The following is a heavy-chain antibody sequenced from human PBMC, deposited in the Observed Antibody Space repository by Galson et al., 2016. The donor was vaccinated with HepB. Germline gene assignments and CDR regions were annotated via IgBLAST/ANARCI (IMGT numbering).Heavy chain of an antibody. D-gene: IGHD6-6*01. J-gene: IGHJ5*02. Sequence: TLSLTCAASGGSISSSGYSWSWIRQPPGKGLEWVGYIYRGGSTYYNPSLKGRVTISVDTSKNQFSLKVNSVTPADTAVYYCARRYSSSDWLDPWGQGTLVTVSS. CDR2: IYRGGST. V-gene: IGHV4-30-2*01. CDR1: GGSISSSGYS. CDR3: ARRYSSSDWLDP.